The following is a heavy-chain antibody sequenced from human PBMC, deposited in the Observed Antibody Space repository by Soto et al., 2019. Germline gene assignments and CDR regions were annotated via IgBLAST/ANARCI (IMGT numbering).Heavy chain of an antibody. J-gene: IGHJ2*01. V-gene: IGHV3-30-3*01. D-gene: IGHD3-3*01. CDR1: GFTFSSYA. CDR3: AKGNDFWSVLQTHNWYFDL. CDR2: ISYDGSNK. Sequence: GSLRLSCAASGFTFSSYAMHWVRQAPGKGLEWVAVISYDGSNKYYADSVKGRFTISRDNSKNTLYLQMNSLRAEDTAVYYCAKGNDFWSVLQTHNWYFDLWGRGTLVTVSS.